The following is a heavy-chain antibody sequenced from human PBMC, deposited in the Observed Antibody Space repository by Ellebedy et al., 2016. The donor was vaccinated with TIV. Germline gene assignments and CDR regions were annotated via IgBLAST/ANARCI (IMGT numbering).Heavy chain of an antibody. V-gene: IGHV4-34*01. CDR1: GASFSGSY. J-gene: IGHJ4*02. D-gene: IGHD3-9*01. Sequence: MPSETLSLTCGVSGASFSGSYWSYIRQTPGKGLEWIGEISLSGSPNYNPSLRGRVIMSLDTSKNHFSLNLTSVTAADTAVYYCATAVRDDWSLSLWGQGTQVTVSS. CDR3: ATAVRDDWSLSL. CDR2: ISLSGSP.